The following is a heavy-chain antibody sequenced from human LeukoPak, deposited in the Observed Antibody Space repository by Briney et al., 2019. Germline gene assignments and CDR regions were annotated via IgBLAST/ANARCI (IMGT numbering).Heavy chain of an antibody. CDR1: GFTFSSYA. CDR2: ISGSGGST. Sequence: GGSLRLSCAASGFTFSSYAMSWVLQAPGKGLEWVSAISGSGGSTYYADSVKGRFTISRDNSKNTLYLQMNSLRAEDTAVYYCAKDFDYYGSGSYFDYWGQGTLVTVSS. CDR3: AKDFDYYGSGSYFDY. D-gene: IGHD3-10*01. V-gene: IGHV3-23*01. J-gene: IGHJ4*02.